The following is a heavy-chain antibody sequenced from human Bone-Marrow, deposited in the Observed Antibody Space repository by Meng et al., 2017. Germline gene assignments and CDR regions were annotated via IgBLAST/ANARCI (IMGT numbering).Heavy chain of an antibody. J-gene: IGHJ4*02. V-gene: IGHV4-34*01. CDR3: ARGPTTMAHDFDY. CDR2: INHSGST. D-gene: IGHD4-11*01. Sequence: QVQLQRWGAGLFKPSATLYPTWVVSGGSYSDYYWSWIRQPPGKGLEWIGEINHSGSTNYSPSLESRATISVDTSQNNLSLKLSSVTAADSAVYYCARGPTTMAHDFDYWGQGTLVTVSS. CDR1: GGSYSDYY.